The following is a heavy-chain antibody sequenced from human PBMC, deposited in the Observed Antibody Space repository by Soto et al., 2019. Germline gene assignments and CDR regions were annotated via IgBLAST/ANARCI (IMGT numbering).Heavy chain of an antibody. CDR3: AIKGYITGTTKLCSWFDP. J-gene: IGHJ5*02. CDR1: GFTFTSSA. D-gene: IGHD1-20*01. V-gene: IGHV1-58*01. Sequence: ASVKVSCKASGFTFTSSAVQWVRQARGQRLEWIGWIVVGSGNTNYAQKFQERVTITRDMSTSTAYMELSSLRSEDTAVYYCAIKGYITGTTKLCSWFDPWGQGTLVTVSS. CDR2: IVVGSGNT.